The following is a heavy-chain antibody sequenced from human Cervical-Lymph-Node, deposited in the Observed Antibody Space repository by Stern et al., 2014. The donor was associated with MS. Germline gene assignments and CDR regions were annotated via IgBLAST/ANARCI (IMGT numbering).Heavy chain of an antibody. J-gene: IGHJ4*02. V-gene: IGHV1-3*01. CDR1: GYNFIDHA. D-gene: IGHD4-11*01. CDR2: INGGPGTT. CDR3: ARQPDYSDFLDF. Sequence: QVQLGQSGAEVKKPGASMTISCKTSGYNFIDHAIHWVRQAPGQRLEWMGWINGGPGTTKYSQKFQGRVSFTRDKAASAAYMDLSSLSPDDTAVYYCARQPDYSDFLDFWGKGTLVTVSS.